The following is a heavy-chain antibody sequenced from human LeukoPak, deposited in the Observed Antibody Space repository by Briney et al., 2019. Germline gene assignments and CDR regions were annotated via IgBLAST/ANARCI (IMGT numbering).Heavy chain of an antibody. CDR2: ISSSSSYI. V-gene: IGHV3-21*04. Sequence: GGSLRLSCAASGFTFSSYSMNWVRQAPGKGLEWVSSISSSSSYIYYADSVKGRFTISRDNSKNTLYLQMNSLRAEDTAVYYCAKDCSSTSCPGYWGQGTLVTVSS. J-gene: IGHJ4*02. CDR1: GFTFSSYS. CDR3: AKDCSSTSCPGY. D-gene: IGHD2-2*01.